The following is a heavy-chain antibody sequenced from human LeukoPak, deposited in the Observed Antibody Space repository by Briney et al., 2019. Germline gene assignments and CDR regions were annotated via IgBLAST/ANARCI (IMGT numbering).Heavy chain of an antibody. CDR1: GYNFTTYW. Sequence: GESLEISCKGSGYNFTTYWIGWVRQMPGKGLEWMGIVYPADSDTRYSPSFQGQVTISADKSISTAYLHWSSLKASDTAIYYCARDHASVTDLWGQGTLVTVSS. CDR2: VYPADSDT. D-gene: IGHD4-17*01. J-gene: IGHJ5*02. CDR3: ARDHASVTDL. V-gene: IGHV5-51*01.